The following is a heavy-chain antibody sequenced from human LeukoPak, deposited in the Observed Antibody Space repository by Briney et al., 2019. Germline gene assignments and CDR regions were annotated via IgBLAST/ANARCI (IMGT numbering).Heavy chain of an antibody. CDR3: AREGPRGNSQFDY. CDR1: GFTFSAYS. V-gene: IGHV3-21*06. Sequence: GGSLRLSCAASGFTFSAYSMSWVRQAPGKGLEWVSSINRGSNHIYYADAVKGRFTISRDNAKHSLYLQMNSLRAEDTAIYYCAREGPRGNSQFDYWGQGTLVTVSS. CDR2: INRGSNHI. J-gene: IGHJ4*02. D-gene: IGHD2/OR15-2a*01.